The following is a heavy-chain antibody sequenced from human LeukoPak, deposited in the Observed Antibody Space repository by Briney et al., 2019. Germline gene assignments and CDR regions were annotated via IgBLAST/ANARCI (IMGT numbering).Heavy chain of an antibody. CDR3: ARGGYSGSDAFDI. J-gene: IGHJ3*02. D-gene: IGHD5-12*01. CDR2: ISSSSSYI. V-gene: IGHV3-21*01. Sequence: GGSLRLSCAASGFTFSSYSMNWVRQAPGKGLEWVSSISSSSSYIYYADSVKGRFTISRDYAKNSLYLQMNSLRAEDTAVYYCARGGYSGSDAFDIWGQGTMVTVSS. CDR1: GFTFSSYS.